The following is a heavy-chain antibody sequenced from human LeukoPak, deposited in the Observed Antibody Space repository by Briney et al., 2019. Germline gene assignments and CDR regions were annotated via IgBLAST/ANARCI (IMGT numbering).Heavy chain of an antibody. CDR1: GFTFNNYE. D-gene: IGHD3-22*01. CDR2: ISGSGSII. V-gene: IGHV3-48*03. CDR3: ARDRGSSVYYFFDAFDI. J-gene: IGHJ3*02. Sequence: GGSLRLSCAASGFTFNNYEMNWVRQTPGRGLEWVSYISGSGSIIYYAESVRGRFTISRDNAKNSLYLQMNSLRVEDTALYYCARDRGSSVYYFFDAFDIWGQGTMVTVSS.